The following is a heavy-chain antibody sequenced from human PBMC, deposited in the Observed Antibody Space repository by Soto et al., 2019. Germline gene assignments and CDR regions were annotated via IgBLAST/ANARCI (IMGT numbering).Heavy chain of an antibody. Sequence: LRLSCAASGFTFSSYGMHWVRQAPGKGLEWVAVISYDGSNKYYADSVKGRFTISRDNSKNTLYLQMNSLRAEDTAVYYCAKPQGLRYFDWLLNGMDVWGQGTTVTVSS. CDR3: AKPQGLRYFDWLLNGMDV. CDR1: GFTFSSYG. D-gene: IGHD3-9*01. V-gene: IGHV3-30*18. CDR2: ISYDGSNK. J-gene: IGHJ6*02.